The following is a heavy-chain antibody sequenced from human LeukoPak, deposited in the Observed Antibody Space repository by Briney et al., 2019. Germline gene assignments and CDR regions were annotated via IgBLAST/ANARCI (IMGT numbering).Heavy chain of an antibody. D-gene: IGHD3-22*01. Sequence: SETLSLTCAVYGGSFSGYYWSWIRQPPGKGLEWIGEINHSGSTNYNPSLKSRVTISVDTSKNQFSLKLSSVTAADTAVYYCARGPYYYDSMDAFDIWGQGTMVTVSS. CDR3: ARGPYYYDSMDAFDI. J-gene: IGHJ3*02. CDR1: GGSFSGYY. V-gene: IGHV4-34*01. CDR2: INHSGST.